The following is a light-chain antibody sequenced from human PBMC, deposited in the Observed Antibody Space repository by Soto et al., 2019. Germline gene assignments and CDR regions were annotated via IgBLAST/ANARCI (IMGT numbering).Light chain of an antibody. J-gene: IGLJ2*01. CDR3: SSYTSSSTVVV. CDR1: SSDVGGYNY. V-gene: IGLV2-14*01. CDR2: DVS. Sequence: QSVLTQPASVSGSPGQSITISCTGTSSDVGGYNYVSWYQQHPGKAPKLMIYDVSNRPSGVSNRFSGSKSGNTASLTISGLQAEDEADYYCSSYTSSSTVVVFGGGTKVT.